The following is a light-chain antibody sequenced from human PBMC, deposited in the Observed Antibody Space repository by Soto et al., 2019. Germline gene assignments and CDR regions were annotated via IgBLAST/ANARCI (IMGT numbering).Light chain of an antibody. CDR3: QQYARSPAT. CDR2: GAS. V-gene: IGKV3-20*01. J-gene: IGKJ2*01. Sequence: EIVLTQSPGTLSLSPGERATLSCRASQSVTSGYLAWYQQRPGQAPRLLIHGASSRASGIPDRFIGSGSGTDFTLPISRLEPEDFAVYHCQQYARSPATFGQGTKLEIK. CDR1: QSVTSGY.